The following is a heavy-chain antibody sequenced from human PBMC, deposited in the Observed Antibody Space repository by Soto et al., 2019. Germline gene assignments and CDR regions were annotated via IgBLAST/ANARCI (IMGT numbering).Heavy chain of an antibody. V-gene: IGHV3-11*03. J-gene: IGHJ4*02. CDR2: ISPGSRYP. Sequence: GGSLRLSCAGSGFTFGDSYMSWIRQAPGKGLEWLSYISPGSRYPAYADSVKGRFTISRDNSRNTLYLQMEGLRAEDTALYYCAKSRGRLLWLREIYYFDKWGQGTPVTVSS. D-gene: IGHD3-10*01. CDR3: AKSRGRLLWLREIYYFDK. CDR1: GFTFGDSY.